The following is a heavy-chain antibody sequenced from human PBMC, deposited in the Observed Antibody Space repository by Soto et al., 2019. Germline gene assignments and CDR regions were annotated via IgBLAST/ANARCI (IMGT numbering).Heavy chain of an antibody. CDR2: IYYTGST. D-gene: IGHD5-18*01. Sequence: SETLSLTCTVFGASVRSGTYYWSWIRQAPGKGLEWVGHIYYTGSTNYNPSLNNRVTISVDTSKNHFSLQLTSVTAADTAVYYCARGAGFSYASTWFDIWGQGTLVPVSS. V-gene: IGHV4-61*03. J-gene: IGHJ5*02. CDR1: GASVRSGTYY. CDR3: ARGAGFSYASTWFDI.